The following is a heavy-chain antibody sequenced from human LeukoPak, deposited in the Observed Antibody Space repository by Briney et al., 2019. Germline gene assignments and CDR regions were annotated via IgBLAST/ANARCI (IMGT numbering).Heavy chain of an antibody. Sequence: PSETLSLTCTVSASSISNGYYWGWIRQPPGKGLEWIGSIYHSGSTYYNPSLRSRVTISVDTSKNQFSLKLSSVTAADTAVYYCARHVWGNYRLYYFDYWGQGTLVTVSS. V-gene: IGHV4-38-2*02. CDR1: ASSISNGYY. J-gene: IGHJ4*02. CDR3: ARHVWGNYRLYYFDY. CDR2: IYHSGST. D-gene: IGHD3-16*02.